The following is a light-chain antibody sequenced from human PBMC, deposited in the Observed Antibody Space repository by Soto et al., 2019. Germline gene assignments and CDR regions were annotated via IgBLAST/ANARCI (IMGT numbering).Light chain of an antibody. V-gene: IGLV4-69*01. J-gene: IGLJ2*01. CDR1: SGHSDYA. CDR3: QTWGTGFHVV. Sequence: QPVLTQSPSASASLGASVKLTCTLSSGHSDYAIAWHQQQPEKGPRYLMKLNSDGSHTKGDGIPDRFSGSSSGAERYLTISSLQSDEEADYYCQTWGTGFHVVFGGGTKLTVL. CDR2: LNSDGSH.